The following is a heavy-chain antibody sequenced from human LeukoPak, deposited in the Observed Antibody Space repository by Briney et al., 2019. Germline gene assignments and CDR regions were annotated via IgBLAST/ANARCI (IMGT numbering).Heavy chain of an antibody. CDR2: ISSSSSYI. Sequence: GGSLRLSCAASGFTFSSYSMNWVRQAPGKGLEWVSSISSSSSYIYYADSVKGRFTISRDNAKNSLYLQMNSLRAEDTAVYYCARDKPHRIQLWIGSNFDYWGQGTLVTVSS. J-gene: IGHJ4*02. CDR3: ARDKPHRIQLWIGSNFDY. CDR1: GFTFSSYS. D-gene: IGHD5-18*01. V-gene: IGHV3-21*01.